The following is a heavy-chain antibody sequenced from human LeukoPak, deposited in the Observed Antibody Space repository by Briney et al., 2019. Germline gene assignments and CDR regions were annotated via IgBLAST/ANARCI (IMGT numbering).Heavy chain of an antibody. Sequence: ASVKVSCKASGYTFTSYAMHWVRQAPGQRLEWMGWINAGNGNTKYSQKFQGRVTITRDTSASTAYMELSSLRSEDTGVYYCAREGEEQQLFHLDYWGQGTLVTVSS. CDR3: AREGEEQQLFHLDY. D-gene: IGHD6-13*01. J-gene: IGHJ4*02. CDR2: INAGNGNT. V-gene: IGHV1-3*01. CDR1: GYTFTSYA.